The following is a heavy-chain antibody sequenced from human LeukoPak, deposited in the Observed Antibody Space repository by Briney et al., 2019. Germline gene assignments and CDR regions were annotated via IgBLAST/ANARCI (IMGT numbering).Heavy chain of an antibody. CDR1: GGSISSGGYS. Sequence: SETLSLTCAVSGGSISSGGYSWSWIRQPPGKGLEWIGYIYHSGSIYYNPSLKSRVTISVDRSKNQFSLKLSSVTAADTAVYYCARGKGDYRPFFDYWGQGTLVTVSS. J-gene: IGHJ4*02. D-gene: IGHD4-17*01. CDR3: ARGKGDYRPFFDY. CDR2: IYHSGSI. V-gene: IGHV4-30-2*01.